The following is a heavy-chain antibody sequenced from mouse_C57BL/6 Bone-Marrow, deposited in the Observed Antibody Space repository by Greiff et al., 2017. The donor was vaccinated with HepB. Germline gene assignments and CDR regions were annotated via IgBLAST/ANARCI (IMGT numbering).Heavy chain of an antibody. Sequence: VQLQQSGPELVKPGASVKISCKASGYAFSSSWMNWVKQRPGKGLEWIGRIYPGDGDTNYNGKFKGQATLTADKSSSTAYMQLSSLTSEDSAVYFCAGGWLFWYFDVWGTGTTVTVSS. CDR3: AGGWLFWYFDV. V-gene: IGHV1-82*01. J-gene: IGHJ1*03. CDR2: IYPGDGDT. CDR1: GYAFSSSW. D-gene: IGHD2-3*01.